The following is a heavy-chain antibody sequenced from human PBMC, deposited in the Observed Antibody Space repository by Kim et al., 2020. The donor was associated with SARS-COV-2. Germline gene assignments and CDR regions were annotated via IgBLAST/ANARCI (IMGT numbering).Heavy chain of an antibody. CDR3: ARGSPAAYT. CDR1: GGSISGLY. CDR2: VYSTGTN. D-gene: IGHD1-1*01. Sequence: SETLSLTCTVSGGSISGLYWSWVRQPPGKKLEWIGYVYSTGTNGYNPSLGSRVSISLDSSKNQFSLNLTSVTAADTATYFCARGSPAAYTWGQGILVAVSS. J-gene: IGHJ5*02. V-gene: IGHV4-59*11.